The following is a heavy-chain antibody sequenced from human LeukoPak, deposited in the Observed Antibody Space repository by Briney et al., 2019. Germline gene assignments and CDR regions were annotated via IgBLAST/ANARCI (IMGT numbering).Heavy chain of an antibody. CDR2: TVGGGDGT. Sequence: GGSLRLSCAASGFTFSSTSMSWVRQAPGKGLEWFAVTVGGGDGTYYADSVKGRFTISRDNSNNTLYLQMNSLRAEDTAVYYCAKLTTSWGQGTLVTVSS. J-gene: IGHJ4*02. CDR1: GFTFSSTS. D-gene: IGHD4-11*01. V-gene: IGHV3-23*01. CDR3: AKLTTS.